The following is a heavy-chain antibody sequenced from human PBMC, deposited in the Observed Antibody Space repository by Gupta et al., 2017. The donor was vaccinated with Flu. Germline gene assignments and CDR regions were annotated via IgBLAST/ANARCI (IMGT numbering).Heavy chain of an antibody. CDR2: IYYSGTT. Sequence: QLQLQGSGPGLVKPSETLSLSCTVSGGSLSTSNYYWALIRQPPGKGLEWIGTIYYSGTTYYNPSLRSRATMSRDTSRNQFSLKVRSVTAADTAVYYWAGGVGYAAFDFWGQGSLVTVSS. D-gene: IGHD2-2*01. CDR3: AGGVGYAAFDF. J-gene: IGHJ4*02. CDR1: GGSLSTSNYY. V-gene: IGHV4-39*01.